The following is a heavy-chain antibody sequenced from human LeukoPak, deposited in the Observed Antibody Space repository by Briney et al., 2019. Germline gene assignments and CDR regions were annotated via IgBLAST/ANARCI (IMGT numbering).Heavy chain of an antibody. V-gene: IGHV4-30-4*08. J-gene: IGHJ4*02. CDR3: ARNSLSVREGFDY. D-gene: IGHD4-23*01. CDR2: IYYSGST. CDR1: GGPISSGDYY. Sequence: SQTLSLTCTVSGGPISSGDYYWSWIRQPPGKGLEWIGYIYYSGSTYYNPSLKSRVTTSVDTSKNQFSLKLSSVTAADTAVYYCARNSLSVREGFDYWGQGTLVTVSS.